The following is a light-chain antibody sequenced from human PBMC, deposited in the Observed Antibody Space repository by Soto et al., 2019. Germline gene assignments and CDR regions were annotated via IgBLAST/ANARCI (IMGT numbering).Light chain of an antibody. J-gene: IGLJ3*02. CDR1: SSNIGSHV. CDR2: TNN. CDR3: AAWDGSLQSWV. Sequence: QSVLTQPPSASGTPGQRVTISCSGSSSNIGSHVVNWYQQVPGTAPKLLIYTNNQRPSGVPDRFSDSNSGTSASLAISGLQSEDEADYYCAAWDGSLQSWVFGGGTKLTVL. V-gene: IGLV1-44*01.